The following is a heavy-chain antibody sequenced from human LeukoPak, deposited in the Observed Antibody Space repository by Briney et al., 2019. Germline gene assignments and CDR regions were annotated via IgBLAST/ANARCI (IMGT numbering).Heavy chain of an antibody. V-gene: IGHV4-34*01. CDR2: INHSGST. CDR3: ARHVYGSGSQKMVGFDP. D-gene: IGHD3-10*01. Sequence: SETLSLTCAVYGGSFSGYYWGWIRQPPGKGLEWIGEINHSGSTNYNPSLKSRVTISVDTSKNQFSLKLSSVTAADTAVYYCARHVYGSGSQKMVGFDPWGQGTLVTVSS. J-gene: IGHJ5*02. CDR1: GGSFSGYY.